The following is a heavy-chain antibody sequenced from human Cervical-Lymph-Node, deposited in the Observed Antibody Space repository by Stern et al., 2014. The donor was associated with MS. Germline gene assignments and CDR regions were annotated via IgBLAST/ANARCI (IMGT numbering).Heavy chain of an antibody. V-gene: IGHV4-39*01. CDR2: IDDTGRT. Sequence: QVQLQESGPGLVKPSETLSRTCTVSGGSISSSYYWGWIRQSSGKGLEWIGSIDDTGRTFYNPSLKSRVTISVDTSNNQFSLKLSSATAADTAVYYCVRQVTVRSRFDYWGQGTLVTVSS. CDR1: GGSISSSYY. CDR3: VRQVTVRSRFDY. D-gene: IGHD4-11*01. J-gene: IGHJ4*02.